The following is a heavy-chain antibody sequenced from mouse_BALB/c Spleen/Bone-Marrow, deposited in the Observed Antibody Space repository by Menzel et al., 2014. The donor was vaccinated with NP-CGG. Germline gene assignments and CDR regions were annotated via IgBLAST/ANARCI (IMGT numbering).Heavy chain of an antibody. D-gene: IGHD1-1*01. J-gene: IGHJ3*01. V-gene: IGHV2-9*02. CDR2: IWAGGGT. CDR3: ARGDYGSTYWFAY. CDR1: GFPLSSYG. Sequence: LQESGPGLVAPSQSLSITCTASGFPLSSYGVHWVRQPPGKGLEWLGIIWAGGGTNYNSALMSRLSIIKGNSKSXVFLKMNSLQTDYTAMYYCARGDYGSTYWFAYWGQGTLVTVSA.